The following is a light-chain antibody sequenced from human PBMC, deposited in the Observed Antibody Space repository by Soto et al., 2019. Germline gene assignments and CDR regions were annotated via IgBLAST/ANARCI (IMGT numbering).Light chain of an antibody. CDR2: DAS. Sequence: DIQMTQSPSSLSASVGDRVTITCRASQGVRNDLGSYQQKPGKAPERLIYDASSLQSGVRSRFSGSGSRTEFTLTTSSLQPEDFATYYCLQYTSYALTFGQGTKVDIQ. CDR1: QGVRND. V-gene: IGKV1-17*01. J-gene: IGKJ1*01. CDR3: LQYTSYALT.